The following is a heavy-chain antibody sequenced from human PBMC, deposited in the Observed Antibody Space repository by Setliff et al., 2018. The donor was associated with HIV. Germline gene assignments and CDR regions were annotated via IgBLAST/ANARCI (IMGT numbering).Heavy chain of an antibody. CDR3: AREHCSGGSCNGFDI. Sequence: PSETLSLTCTVSGGSNSTSYWNWIRQPPGKGLEWIAYIYISGTTNYNPSLKSRVTISLDTSRNQFSLKLGSVTAAETAMYYCAREHCSGGSCNGFDIWGQGTMVTVSS. D-gene: IGHD2-15*01. V-gene: IGHV4-4*09. CDR1: GGSNSTSY. J-gene: IGHJ3*02. CDR2: IYISGTT.